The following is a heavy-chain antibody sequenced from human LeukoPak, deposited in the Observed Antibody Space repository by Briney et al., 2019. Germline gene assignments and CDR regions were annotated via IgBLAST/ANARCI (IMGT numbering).Heavy chain of an antibody. V-gene: IGHV1-2*04. CDR2: INPNSGGT. CDR3: ARDIGQQLAYFDY. Sequence: ASVKVSCKASGYTFTGYYMHWVRQAPGQGLEWMGWINPNSGGTNYAQKFQGWVTMTRDTSISTAYMELSRLRSDDTAVYYCARDIGQQLAYFDYWGQGTLVTVSS. D-gene: IGHD6-13*01. J-gene: IGHJ4*02. CDR1: GYTFTGYY.